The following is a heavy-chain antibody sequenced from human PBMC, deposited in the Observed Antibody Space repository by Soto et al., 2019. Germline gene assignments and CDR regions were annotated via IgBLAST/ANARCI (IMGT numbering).Heavy chain of an antibody. D-gene: IGHD4-4*01. CDR1: GFTFSSYS. CDR3: ARDATTGQRGDYYYYMDV. V-gene: IGHV3-21*01. CDR2: ISSSSSYI. J-gene: IGHJ6*03. Sequence: GGSLRLSCAASGFTFSSYSMNWVRQAPGKGLEWVSSISSSSSYIYYADSVKGRFTISRDNAKNSLYLQMNSLRAEDTAVYYCARDATTGQRGDYYYYMDVWGKGTTVTVSS.